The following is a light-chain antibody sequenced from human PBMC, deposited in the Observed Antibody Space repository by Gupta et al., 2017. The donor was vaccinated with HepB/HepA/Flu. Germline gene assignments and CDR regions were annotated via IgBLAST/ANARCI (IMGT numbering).Light chain of an antibody. Sequence: QSALTQPASVSGSPGQSLTISCTGTSSDVGGYKYVSWYQQHPGKAPKLMIYDVSNRPAGVSNRFAGSESGNTASLTISGLQAEDEADYYCCSYTSSSTWVFGGGTKLTVL. J-gene: IGLJ3*02. CDR1: SSDVGGYKY. V-gene: IGLV2-14*01. CDR2: DVS. CDR3: CSYTSSSTWV.